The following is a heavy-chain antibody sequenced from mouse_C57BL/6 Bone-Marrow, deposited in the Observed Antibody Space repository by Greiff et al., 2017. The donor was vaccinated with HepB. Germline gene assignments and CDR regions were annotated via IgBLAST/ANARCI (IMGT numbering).Heavy chain of an antibody. CDR3: ATSYYSNRYYAMDY. CDR2: IWSGGST. D-gene: IGHD2-5*01. Sequence: VKLMESGPGLVQPSQSLSITCTVSGFSLTSYGVHWVRQSPGKGLEWLGVIWSGGSTDYNAAFISRLSISKDNSKSQVFFKMNSLQADDTAIYYCATSYYSNRYYAMDYWGQGTSVTVSS. V-gene: IGHV2-2*01. CDR1: GFSLTSYG. J-gene: IGHJ4*01.